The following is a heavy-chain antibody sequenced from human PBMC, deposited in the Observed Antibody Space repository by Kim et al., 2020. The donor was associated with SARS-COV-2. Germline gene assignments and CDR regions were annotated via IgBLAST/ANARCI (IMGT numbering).Heavy chain of an antibody. J-gene: IGHJ5*02. Sequence: GGSLRLSCAASGFTFSSYSMNWVRQAPGKGLEWVSSISSSSSYIYYADSVKGRFTISRDNAKNSLYLQMNSLRAEDTAVYYCASSSYCSSTSCYTVSWFDPWGQGTLVTVSS. CDR2: ISSSSSYI. V-gene: IGHV3-21*01. D-gene: IGHD2-2*02. CDR1: GFTFSSYS. CDR3: ASSSYCSSTSCYTVSWFDP.